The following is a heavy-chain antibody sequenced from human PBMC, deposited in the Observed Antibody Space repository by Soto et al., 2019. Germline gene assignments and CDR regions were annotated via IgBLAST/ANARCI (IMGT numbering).Heavy chain of an antibody. J-gene: IGHJ4*02. V-gene: IGHV3-30-3*01. Sequence: QVQLVESGGGVVQPGRSLRLSCAASGFTFSSYAMHWVRQAPGKGLEWVAVISYDGSNKYYADSVKGRFTISRDNSKNTLYLQMNSLRAEDTAVYYCARGDYGDYAANLLFDYWGQGTLVTVSS. CDR3: ARGDYGDYAANLLFDY. CDR1: GFTFSSYA. CDR2: ISYDGSNK. D-gene: IGHD4-17*01.